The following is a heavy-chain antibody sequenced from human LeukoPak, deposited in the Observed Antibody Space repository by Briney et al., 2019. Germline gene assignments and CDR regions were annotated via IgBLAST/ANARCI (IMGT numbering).Heavy chain of an antibody. CDR2: IYNTWTT. CDR3: ARSETWPSWFDP. V-gene: IGHV4-4*08. Sequence: SETLSLTCTVSGGSISSDYWSWIRQPPGKRLEWIGYIYNTWTTNYNPSLKSRVTISLAMPQTQFSLKLTSVTAADTAVYYCARSETWPSWFDPWGQGTLVTVSS. J-gene: IGHJ5*02. D-gene: IGHD5-12*01. CDR1: GGSISSDY.